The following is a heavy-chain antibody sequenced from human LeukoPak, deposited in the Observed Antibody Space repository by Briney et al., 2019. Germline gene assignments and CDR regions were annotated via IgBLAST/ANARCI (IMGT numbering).Heavy chain of an antibody. CDR2: ISSSSSYI. CDR1: GFTFSSYS. Sequence: GGSLRLSCAASGFTFSSYSMNWVRQAPGKGLEWVSSISSSSSYIYYADSVKGRFTISRDNAKNSLYLQMNIVRAEDTAVYYCARGLMIVLVGWFDSWGQGTLVTVSS. D-gene: IGHD3-22*01. CDR3: ARGLMIVLVGWFDS. V-gene: IGHV3-21*01. J-gene: IGHJ5*01.